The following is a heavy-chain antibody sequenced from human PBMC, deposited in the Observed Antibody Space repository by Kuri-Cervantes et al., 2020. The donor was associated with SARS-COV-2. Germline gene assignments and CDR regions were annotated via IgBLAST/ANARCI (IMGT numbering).Heavy chain of an antibody. Sequence: ASVKVSCKGSGYTFTGYYMHWVRQAPGQGLEWMGQINPNSGDTNYAQKFQGRVTMTRDKSISTAYMGVCRRRSDDTAVYCCAGDADSSRWYPGAIDTWGQGTMVTVSS. J-gene: IGHJ3*02. CDR3: AGDADSSRWYPGAIDT. CDR2: INPNSGDT. V-gene: IGHV1-2*06. CDR1: GYTFTGYY. D-gene: IGHD6-13*01.